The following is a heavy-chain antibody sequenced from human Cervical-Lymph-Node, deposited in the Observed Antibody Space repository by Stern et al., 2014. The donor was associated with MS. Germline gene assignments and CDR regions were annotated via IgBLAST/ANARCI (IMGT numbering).Heavy chain of an antibody. CDR2: ITNLGGT. V-gene: IGHV3-53*01. Sequence: EVQLVQSGGGVIQPGGSLRLSCTASGFTVSRDYMTWVRQAPGKGLEWVSLITNLGGTFYTDSVKGRFTISRDDSKNTVYLHMTSLRAEDTAMYYCARDTSSPERSDWWGQGTLVTVSS. J-gene: IGHJ4*02. CDR1: GFTVSRDY. CDR3: ARDTSSPERSDW. D-gene: IGHD1-1*01.